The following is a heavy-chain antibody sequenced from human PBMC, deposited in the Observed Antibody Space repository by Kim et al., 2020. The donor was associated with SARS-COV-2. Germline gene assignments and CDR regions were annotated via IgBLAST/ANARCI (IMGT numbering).Heavy chain of an antibody. J-gene: IGHJ4*02. D-gene: IGHD2-15*01. CDR1: GGSISGSGFYY. V-gene: IGHV4-39*01. CDR3: ARRDLYRSPL. CDR2: VYYDGST. Sequence: SETLSLTCTVSGGSISGSGFYYWLWIRQPPGKGLEWIGSVYYDGSTNYSPSLRSRVTISVDSSRDQFSLRLTSMTAADPGFYYCARRDLYRSPLWGQGTLVTVSS.